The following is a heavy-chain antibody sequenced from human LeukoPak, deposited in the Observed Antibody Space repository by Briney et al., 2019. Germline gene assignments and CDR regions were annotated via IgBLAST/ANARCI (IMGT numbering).Heavy chain of an antibody. CDR3: AKSHLPNAYSGTYYCDY. V-gene: IGHV3-30*02. D-gene: IGHD1-26*01. Sequence: GGSLRLSCAASGFTFSYYGMHWVRQAPGKGLEWVAFIRYDESKKFYGDSVKGRFTISRVNSKNTLYLQMNSLRTEDTAVYYCAKSHLPNAYSGTYYCDYWGQGTLVTVSS. CDR1: GFTFSYYG. J-gene: IGHJ4*02. CDR2: IRYDESKK.